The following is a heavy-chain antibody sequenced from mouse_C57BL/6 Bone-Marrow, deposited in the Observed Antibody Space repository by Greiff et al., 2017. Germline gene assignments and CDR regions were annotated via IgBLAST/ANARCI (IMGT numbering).Heavy chain of an antibody. CDR2: IHPNSGST. D-gene: IGHD1-1*01. Sequence: QVQLKQPGAELVKPGASVTLSCKASGYTFTSYWMHWVKQRPGQGLEWIGMIHPNSGSTNYNEKFKSKATLTVDKSSSTAYMQLSSLTSEDSAVYYCARDDYYGSSSWFAYWGQGTLVTVSA. J-gene: IGHJ3*01. CDR3: ARDDYYGSSSWFAY. CDR1: GYTFTSYW. V-gene: IGHV1-64*01.